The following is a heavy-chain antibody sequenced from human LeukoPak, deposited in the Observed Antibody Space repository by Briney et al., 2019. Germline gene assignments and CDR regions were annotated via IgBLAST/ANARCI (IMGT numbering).Heavy chain of an antibody. CDR3: ARGGIAVAGTSPATNFDY. Sequence: SETLSLTCAVYGGSFSGYYWSWIRQPPGKGLEWIGEINHSGSTNYNPSLKSRVTISVDTSKNQFSLKLSSVTAADTAVYYCARGGIAVAGTSPATNFDYWGQGTLVTVSS. D-gene: IGHD6-19*01. V-gene: IGHV4-34*01. CDR1: GGSFSGYY. CDR2: INHSGST. J-gene: IGHJ4*02.